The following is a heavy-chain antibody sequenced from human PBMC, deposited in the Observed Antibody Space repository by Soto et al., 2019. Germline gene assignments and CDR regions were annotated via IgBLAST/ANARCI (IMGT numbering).Heavy chain of an antibody. J-gene: IGHJ6*02. V-gene: IGHV1-3*01. CDR2: INAGNGNT. CDR1: GYTFTSYA. CDR3: ARVKVVPAAIRYGMDV. Sequence: QVQLVQSGAEVKKPGALVKVSCKASGYTFTSYAMHWVRQAPGQRLEWMGWINAGNGNTKYSQKFQGRVTITRDTSASTAYMELSSLRSEDTAVYYCARVKVVPAAIRYGMDVWGQGTTVTVSS. D-gene: IGHD2-2*01.